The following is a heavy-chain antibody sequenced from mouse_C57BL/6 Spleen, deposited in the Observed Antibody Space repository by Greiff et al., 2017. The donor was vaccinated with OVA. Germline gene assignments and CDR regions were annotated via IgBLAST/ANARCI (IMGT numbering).Heavy chain of an antibody. CDR3: TRSGGYLDY. D-gene: IGHD3-2*02. V-gene: IGHV1-15*01. Sequence: VQLQQSGAELVRPGASVTLSCKASGYTFTDYEMHWVKQTPVHGLEWIGAIDPETGGTAYNQKFKGKAILTADKSSSTAYMELRSLTSEDSAVYYCTRSGGYLDYWGQGTTLTVSS. J-gene: IGHJ2*01. CDR1: GYTFTDYE. CDR2: IDPETGGT.